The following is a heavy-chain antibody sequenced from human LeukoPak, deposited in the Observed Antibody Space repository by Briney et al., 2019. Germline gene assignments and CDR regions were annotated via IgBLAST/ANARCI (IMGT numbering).Heavy chain of an antibody. CDR2: IYHSGST. CDR1: GGSISSSSYY. CDR3: ARGGRQQVVRGWFDP. V-gene: IGHV4-39*07. J-gene: IGHJ5*02. Sequence: SSETLSLTCTVSGGSISSSSYYWGWIRQPPGKGLGWIGSIYHSGSTYYSPSLKSRVTIAVETSKNQFSLKLSSVTAADKAVYYCARGGRQQVVRGWFDPWGQGPLVTVSS. D-gene: IGHD6-13*01.